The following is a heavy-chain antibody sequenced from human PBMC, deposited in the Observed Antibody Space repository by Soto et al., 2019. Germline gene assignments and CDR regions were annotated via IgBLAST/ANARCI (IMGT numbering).Heavy chain of an antibody. CDR2: TYHRGST. CDR1: GVSISSYF. J-gene: IGHJ4*02. D-gene: IGHD3-16*02. V-gene: IGHV4-59*01. CDR3: ARIGGYHGPLDY. Sequence: KTSETLSLTCSVSGVSISSYFWSWIRQPPGRGLGWIGYTYHRGSTNYSPSLKSRVAISLDPSENQFSLKVSSVTAADTAVYYCARIGGYHGPLDYWGQGTPVTVSS.